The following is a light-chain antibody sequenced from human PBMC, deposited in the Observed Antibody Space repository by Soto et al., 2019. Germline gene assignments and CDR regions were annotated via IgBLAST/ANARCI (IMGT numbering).Light chain of an antibody. CDR3: QQYNCYPWT. V-gene: IGKV1-5*03. Sequence: DIQVTKSPSTLSASEGDRVTITCRASQSISSWLAWYQQKPGKAPKLLIYKASSLESGVPSRFSGSGSGTEFTLTISSLQPDDFATYYCQQYNCYPWTFGQGTKVDIK. CDR1: QSISSW. J-gene: IGKJ1*01. CDR2: KAS.